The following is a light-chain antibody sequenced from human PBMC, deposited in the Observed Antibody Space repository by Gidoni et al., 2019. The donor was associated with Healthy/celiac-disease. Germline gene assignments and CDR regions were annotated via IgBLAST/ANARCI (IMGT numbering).Light chain of an antibody. CDR2: GAS. V-gene: IGKV3-20*01. CDR1: QSVSSSY. CDR3: QQYGSSPGYT. Sequence: EIVLPQSPGTLSLSPGERATLSCRASQSVSSSYLAWYQQKPGQAPRLLIYGASSRATGIPDRFSGSGSGTEFTLTISRLEPEDFAVYYCQQYGSSPGYTFGQGTKLEIK. J-gene: IGKJ2*01.